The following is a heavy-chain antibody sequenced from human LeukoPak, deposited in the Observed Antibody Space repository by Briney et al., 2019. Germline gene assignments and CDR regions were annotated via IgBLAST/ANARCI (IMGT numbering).Heavy chain of an antibody. V-gene: IGHV1-46*01. J-gene: IGHJ4*02. CDR2: INPSGGST. CDR3: ARETVVGVFDY. Sequence: ASVKVSCKASGYTFTSYYMHWVRQAPGQGLEWMGIINPSGGSTSYAQKFQGRVTMTRDMSTSTVYMELSSLRSEDTAVYYCARETVVGVFDYWGQGTLVTVSS. CDR1: GYTFTSYY. D-gene: IGHD6-19*01.